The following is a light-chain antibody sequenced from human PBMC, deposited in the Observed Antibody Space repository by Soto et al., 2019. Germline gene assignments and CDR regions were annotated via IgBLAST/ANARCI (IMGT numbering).Light chain of an antibody. CDR1: QTFSTY. V-gene: IGKV3-20*01. CDR2: GAS. Sequence: EIVLTQSPPTLYLSPGERATLSCRATQTFSTYLAWYQQKPGQAPRLLIYGASNRATGIQDRFSGSGSGTDFALTVRRLELQEFAVYYCKQYGTSPITFGQGTRLEIK. CDR3: KQYGTSPIT. J-gene: IGKJ5*01.